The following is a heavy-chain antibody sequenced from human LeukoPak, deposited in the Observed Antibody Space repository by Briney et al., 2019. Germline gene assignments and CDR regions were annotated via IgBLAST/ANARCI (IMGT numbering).Heavy chain of an antibody. D-gene: IGHD6-13*01. CDR3: ARDLAIAAAPYGMDV. J-gene: IGHJ6*02. CDR2: INPSGGRT. Sequence: GASVKVSCKASGYTFTRYYLHWVRQAPGQGLEWMGIINPSGGRTNNAQQFQGRVTMTRDTSTSTVYMQLSSLRSEDTAVYYCARDLAIAAAPYGMDVWGQGTTVTVSS. CDR1: GYTFTRYY. V-gene: IGHV1-46*01.